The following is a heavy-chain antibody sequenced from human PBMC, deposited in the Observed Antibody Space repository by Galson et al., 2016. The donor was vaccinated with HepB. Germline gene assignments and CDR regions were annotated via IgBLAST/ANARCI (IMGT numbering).Heavy chain of an antibody. CDR2: INPYGNT. CDR3: ARGDSYDSNAPMAF. CDR1: GYTFDTYG. Sequence: SVKVSCKASGYTFDTYGVSWVRQAPGQGLEWMGWINPYGNTNYAQKFQGRLLLTTDSSTRTAYVELRSLRFDDTAVYYCARGDSYDSNAPMAFWGQGTLVTVSS. D-gene: IGHD3-22*01. V-gene: IGHV1-18*01. J-gene: IGHJ4*02.